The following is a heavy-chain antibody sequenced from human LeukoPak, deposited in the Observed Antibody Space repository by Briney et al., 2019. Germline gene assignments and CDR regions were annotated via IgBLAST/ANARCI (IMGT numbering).Heavy chain of an antibody. CDR1: AFSFSKFA. CDR2: ITANGGYT. Sequence: GGSLRLSCAASAFSFSKFAVIWVRQAPGKGLEWVSAITANGGYTLYADAVKGRFTVSRDNSKNTLYLQINSLRPEDTAMYYCAKDPNGDYIGAFDFWGQGTMVTVSS. D-gene: IGHD4-17*01. J-gene: IGHJ3*01. V-gene: IGHV3-23*01. CDR3: AKDPNGDYIGAFDF.